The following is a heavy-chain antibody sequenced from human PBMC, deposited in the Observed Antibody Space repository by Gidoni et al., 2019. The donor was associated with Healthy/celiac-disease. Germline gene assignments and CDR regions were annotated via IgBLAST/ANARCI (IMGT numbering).Heavy chain of an antibody. CDR2: IYSGGST. CDR3: ARDYWVQGVITQPPDYYYYYGMDV. CDR1: GFTVSSNS. J-gene: IGHJ6*02. D-gene: IGHD3-10*01. V-gene: IGHV3-53*04. Sequence: ELQLVESGGGLVQPGGSLRLSCATSGFTVSSNSMIWVRQATGKGLEWVSVIYSGGSTYYADSVKGRFTISRHNSKNTLYLQMNSLRAEDTAVYYCARDYWVQGVITQPPDYYYYYGMDVWGQGTTVTVSS.